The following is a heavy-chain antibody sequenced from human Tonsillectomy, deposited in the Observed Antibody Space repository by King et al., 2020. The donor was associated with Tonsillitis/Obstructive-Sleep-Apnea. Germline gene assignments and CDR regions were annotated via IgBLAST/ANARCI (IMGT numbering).Heavy chain of an antibody. CDR3: ARDTSWDYYYMDV. CDR2: ISYDGTNK. J-gene: IGHJ6*03. CDR1: GFTFSSYA. V-gene: IGHV3-30*04. Sequence: VQLVESGGGVVQPGRSLRLSCAASGFTFSSYAMHWVRQAPGKGLEWVAVISYDGTNKYYADSVKGRFTISRDNSKNTLYLQRNSLRAEDTAVYYCARDTSWDYYYMDVWGKGPTVTVSS. D-gene: IGHD3-16*01.